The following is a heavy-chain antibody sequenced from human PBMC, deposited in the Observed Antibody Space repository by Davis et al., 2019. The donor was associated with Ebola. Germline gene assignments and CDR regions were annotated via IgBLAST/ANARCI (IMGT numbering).Heavy chain of an antibody. Sequence: GESLKISCKSSGYNFSGLITYWIGWVRQTPGKGLEWMAIIYPGDSDIRYSPSFQGQVTISVDESISTAYLQWSSLKASDTAMYYCARLRGIAVLESFDMWGQGTMVTVSS. CDR3: ARLRGIAVLESFDM. V-gene: IGHV5-51*01. D-gene: IGHD6-19*01. CDR2: IYPGDSDI. J-gene: IGHJ3*02. CDR1: GYNFSGLITYW.